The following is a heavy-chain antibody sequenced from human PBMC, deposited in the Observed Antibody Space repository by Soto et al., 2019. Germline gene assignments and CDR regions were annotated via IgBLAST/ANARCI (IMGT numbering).Heavy chain of an antibody. CDR2: VYHSGST. Sequence: SETLSLTCAVSGGSISGGGYSWSWIRQPPGKGLEWIGYVYHSGSTNYNPSLKSRVTISVDTSKNQFSLRLSSVTAADTAVYYCAKWSFGTYYDRLDDVFDIWGQGTMVTVSS. V-gene: IGHV4-30-2*02. J-gene: IGHJ3*02. CDR1: GGSISGGGYS. CDR3: AKWSFGTYYDRLDDVFDI. D-gene: IGHD3-22*01.